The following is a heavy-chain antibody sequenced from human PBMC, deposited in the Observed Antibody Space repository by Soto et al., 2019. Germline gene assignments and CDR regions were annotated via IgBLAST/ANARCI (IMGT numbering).Heavy chain of an antibody. Sequence: PGGSLRLSCAASGFTFSSYAMSWVRQAPGKGLEWVSAISGSGGSTYYADSVEGRFTISRDNSKNTQYLQMNSLRAEDTAVYYCAKDPVDIVVVPAATFSYWGQGTLVTVSS. CDR3: AKDPVDIVVVPAATFSY. V-gene: IGHV3-23*01. D-gene: IGHD2-2*01. CDR1: GFTFSSYA. J-gene: IGHJ4*02. CDR2: ISGSGGST.